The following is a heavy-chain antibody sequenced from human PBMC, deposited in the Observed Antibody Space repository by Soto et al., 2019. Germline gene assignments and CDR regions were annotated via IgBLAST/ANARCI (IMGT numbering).Heavy chain of an antibody. J-gene: IGHJ4*02. CDR2: IYYSGST. CDR3: ARDSGSGSYYTIFDY. D-gene: IGHD3-10*01. CDR1: GASISSYY. Sequence: KPSETLSLTCTVSGASISSYYWSWIRQPPGKRLEWIGYIYYSGSTNYNPSLKSRVTISVDTSKNQFSLKLSSVTAADTAVYYCARDSGSGSYYTIFDYWGQGTLVTVSS. V-gene: IGHV4-59*12.